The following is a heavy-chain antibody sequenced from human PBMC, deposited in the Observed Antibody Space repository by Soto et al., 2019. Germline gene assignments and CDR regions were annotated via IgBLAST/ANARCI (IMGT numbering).Heavy chain of an antibody. CDR2: ISGSGGVS. CDR3: ATRYSSGWSRYNWFGP. J-gene: IGHJ5*02. D-gene: IGHD6-19*01. Sequence: QPVGSLRLSCAASGFTFNSFAMNWVRQAPGRGLEWVSIISGSGGVSYYSDSVRGRFTISRDNSKSTLYLQMNGLRDDDTAVYYCATRYSSGWSRYNWFGPWGQGTLVTVSS. CDR1: GFTFNSFA. V-gene: IGHV3-23*01.